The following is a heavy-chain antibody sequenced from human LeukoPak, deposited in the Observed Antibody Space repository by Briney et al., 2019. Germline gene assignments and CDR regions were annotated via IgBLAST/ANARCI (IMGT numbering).Heavy chain of an antibody. CDR1: VYTLTELS. CDR2: FDPEDGET. J-gene: IGHJ4*02. V-gene: IGHV1-24*01. Sequence: ASVKVSRKVSVYTLTELSMHWVRQAPGKGRERVGGFDPEDGETIYAQKFQGRFTMTEDTSTATAYMELSSLRSEDTAVYYCAGSSSWYYDYWGQGTLVTVSS. CDR3: AGSSSWYYDY. D-gene: IGHD6-13*01.